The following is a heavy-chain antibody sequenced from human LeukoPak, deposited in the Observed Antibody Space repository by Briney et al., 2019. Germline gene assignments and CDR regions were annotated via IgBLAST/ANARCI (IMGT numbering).Heavy chain of an antibody. J-gene: IGHJ4*02. Sequence: SGPTLVNPTQTLTLTCTFSGFSLSTSGVGVGWIRQPPGKALEWLALIYWNDDKRYSPSLKSRLTITKDTSKNQVVLTMTNMDPVDTATYYCAHLTYYYDSSGYYSSSLFDYWGQGTLVTVSS. CDR2: IYWNDDK. D-gene: IGHD3-22*01. CDR3: AHLTYYYDSSGYYSSSLFDY. CDR1: GFSLSTSGVG. V-gene: IGHV2-5*01.